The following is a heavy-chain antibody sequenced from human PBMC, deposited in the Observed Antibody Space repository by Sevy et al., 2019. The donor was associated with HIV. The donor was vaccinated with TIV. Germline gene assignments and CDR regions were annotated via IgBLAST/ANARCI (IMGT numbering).Heavy chain of an antibody. J-gene: IGHJ6*02. Sequence: SETLSLTCTVSGGSVSSGSYYWSWIRQPPGKGLECIGYIYYSGSTKYNPSLKSRGTITVDPSKNQFSLKLSSVTAADTAVYYCARRGGLVDGGMDVWGQGTTVTVSS. CDR1: GGSVSSGSYY. CDR3: ARRGGLVDGGMDV. V-gene: IGHV4-61*01. D-gene: IGHD2-8*02. CDR2: IYYSGST.